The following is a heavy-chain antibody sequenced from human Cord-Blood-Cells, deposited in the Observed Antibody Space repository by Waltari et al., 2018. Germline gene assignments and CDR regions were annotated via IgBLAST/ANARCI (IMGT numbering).Heavy chain of an antibody. Sequence: QVQLQQWGAGLLKPSETLSLTCAVYGGSFSGYYWSWIRQPPGKGLEWIGEINHSGSTNYNPSLTSRVTISVDTSKNQFSLKLSSVTAADTAVYYCARAGADFWSGYYDYWGQGTLVTVSA. D-gene: IGHD3-3*01. V-gene: IGHV4-34*01. CDR3: ARAGADFWSGYYDY. J-gene: IGHJ4*02. CDR1: GGSFSGYY. CDR2: INHSGST.